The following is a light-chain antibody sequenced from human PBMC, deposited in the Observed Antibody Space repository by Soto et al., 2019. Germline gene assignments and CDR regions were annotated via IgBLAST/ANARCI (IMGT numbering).Light chain of an antibody. J-gene: IGKJ1*01. CDR1: QNINNY. Sequence: DIQITQSPSTLSASVGDRVSFTCQASQNINNYLNWYQQKPGRAPKLLIYKASTLKSGVPSRFSGSGSGTEFTLTISSLQPDDFATYYCQHYNSYSEAFGQGTKVDIK. CDR3: QHYNSYSEA. CDR2: KAS. V-gene: IGKV1-5*03.